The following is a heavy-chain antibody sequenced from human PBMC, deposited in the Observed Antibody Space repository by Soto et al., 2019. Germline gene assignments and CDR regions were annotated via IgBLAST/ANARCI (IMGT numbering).Heavy chain of an antibody. Sequence: QVQLVQFGAEVKKPGSSVKVSCKASGGTFSSYTISWVRQAPGQGLEWMGRIIPVLGIANYAQKFQGRVARTAXXSXSXXYMELSSLRCEDTAVCYCARGLAAAGLQGANGMDVWGQGTTVTVSS. D-gene: IGHD6-13*01. J-gene: IGHJ6*02. V-gene: IGHV1-69*02. CDR3: ARGLAAAGLQGANGMDV. CDR2: IIPVLGIA. CDR1: GGTFSSYT.